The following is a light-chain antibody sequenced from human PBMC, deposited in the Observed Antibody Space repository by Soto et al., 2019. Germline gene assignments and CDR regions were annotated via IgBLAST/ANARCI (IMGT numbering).Light chain of an antibody. J-gene: IGLJ3*02. CDR3: ATWDDSLNGWV. CDR2: GNT. V-gene: IGLV1-44*01. Sequence: QLVLTQPPSASGTPVQRVTISCSGSNSNIGSNIVNWYQQLPGTAPKLLIYGNTQRPSGVPDRFSGSKSGTSASLAISGLQSEDEADYYCATWDDSLNGWVFGGGTKLTVL. CDR1: NSNIGSNI.